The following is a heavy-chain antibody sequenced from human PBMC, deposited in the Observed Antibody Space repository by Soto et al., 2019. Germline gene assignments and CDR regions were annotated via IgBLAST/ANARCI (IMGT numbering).Heavy chain of an antibody. V-gene: IGHV1-18*01. D-gene: IGHD3-22*01. CDR2: ISAYNGNT. J-gene: IGHJ3*02. Sequence: ASVKVSCKASGGTFSSYTISWVRQAPGQGLEWMGWISAYNGNTNYAQKLQGRVTMTTDTSTSTAYMELRSLRSDDTAVYYCAWGSIVVAYDAFDIWGQGTMVTVSS. CDR1: GGTFSSYT. CDR3: AWGSIVVAYDAFDI.